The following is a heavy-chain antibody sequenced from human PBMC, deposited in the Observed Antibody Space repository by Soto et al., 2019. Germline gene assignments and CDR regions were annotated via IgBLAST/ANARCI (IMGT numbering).Heavy chain of an antibody. V-gene: IGHV1-58*02. CDR3: AADSPQYYYDSSGYYDTDYYYGMDV. D-gene: IGHD3-22*01. CDR1: GCTFSSYA. CDR2: IVVGSGNT. J-gene: IGHJ6*02. Sequence: SVKLSCKASGCTFSSYAISWVRQAPGQGLEWIGWIVVGSGNTNYAQKFQERVTITRDMSTSTAYMELSSLRSEDTAVYYCAADSPQYYYDSSGYYDTDYYYGMDVWGQGTTVTVSS.